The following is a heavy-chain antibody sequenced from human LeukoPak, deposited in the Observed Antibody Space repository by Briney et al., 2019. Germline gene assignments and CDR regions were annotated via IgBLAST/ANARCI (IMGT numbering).Heavy chain of an antibody. V-gene: IGHV6-1*01. CDR2: TYYRAKWRN. J-gene: IGHJ4*02. D-gene: IGHD3-22*01. CDR3: ARGTGDSCKD. CDR1: GDSVSSNSAS. Sequence: SQTLSLTCAISGDSVSSNSASWQWIRQSPSKGLEWLGRTYYRAKWRNDYAVSVKSRITISPDTSKNQFSLQLNSVTPEDTAVHYCARGTGDSCKDWGLGTLVTVSS.